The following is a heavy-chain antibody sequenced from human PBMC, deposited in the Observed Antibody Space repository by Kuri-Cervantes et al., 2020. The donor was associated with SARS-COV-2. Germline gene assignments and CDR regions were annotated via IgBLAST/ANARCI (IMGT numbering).Heavy chain of an antibody. D-gene: IGHD2-21*01. J-gene: IGHJ4*02. V-gene: IGHV3-23*01. CDR3: AKTPIVVVIAITYYFDY. Sequence: GSLRLSCAASGFTFSSYAMSWVRQAPGKGLEWVSAISGSGGSTYYADSVKGRFTISRDNSKNTLYLQMNSLRAEDTAVYYCAKTPIVVVIAITYYFDYWGQGTLVTVSS. CDR1: GFTFSSYA. CDR2: ISGSGGST.